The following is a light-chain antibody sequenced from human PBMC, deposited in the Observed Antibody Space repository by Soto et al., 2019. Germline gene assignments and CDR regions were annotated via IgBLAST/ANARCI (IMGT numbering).Light chain of an antibody. CDR2: AAS. J-gene: IGKJ4*01. CDR1: QGISNY. CDR3: QKYTHVPV. Sequence: DIQMTQSPSSLSASVGDRVTITCRASQGISNYLAWYQQIPGKVPKLLISAASTLQSGVPSRFSGSGSGTDFTLTISSLQPEDVATYYCQKYTHVPVFGGGTKVEIK. V-gene: IGKV1-27*01.